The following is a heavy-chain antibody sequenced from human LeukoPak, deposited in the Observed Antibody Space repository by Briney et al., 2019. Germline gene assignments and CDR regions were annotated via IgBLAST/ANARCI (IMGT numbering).Heavy chain of an antibody. D-gene: IGHD3-22*01. CDR2: INHSGST. CDR3: ASLHIGGYYPLYTNYYFDY. J-gene: IGHJ4*02. V-gene: IGHV4-34*01. Sequence: PSETLSLTCAVYGGSFSGYYWSWIRQPPGKGLEWIGEINHSGSTNYNPSLKSRVTISVDTSKNQFSLKLSSVTAADTAVYYCASLHIGGYYPLYTNYYFDYWGQGTLVTVSS. CDR1: GGSFSGYY.